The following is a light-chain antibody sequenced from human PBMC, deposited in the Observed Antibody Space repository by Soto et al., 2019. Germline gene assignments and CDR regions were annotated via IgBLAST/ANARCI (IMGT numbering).Light chain of an antibody. Sequence: DIQMTQSPSTLSASVGDRVTITCRASQTINSWLAWYQQKPGKAPKLLMYKASTLESGVPSMFSGSGSGTDFTLAISSLQSDDFATYYCQQYNAYPLTFGGGNKVDI. CDR1: QTINSW. V-gene: IGKV1-5*03. J-gene: IGKJ4*01. CDR3: QQYNAYPLT. CDR2: KAS.